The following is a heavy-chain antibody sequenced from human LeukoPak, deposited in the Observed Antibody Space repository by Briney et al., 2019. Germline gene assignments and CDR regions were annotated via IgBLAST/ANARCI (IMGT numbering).Heavy chain of an antibody. CDR2: IWYDGSNK. CDR1: GFTFSTYV. V-gene: IGHV3-33*08. D-gene: IGHD4-17*01. Sequence: PGGSLRLSCAASGFTFSTYVMTWVRQAPGKGLEWVAVIWYDGSNKYYADSVKGRFTISRDNSKNTLYLQMNSLRAEDTAVYYCARDLIMTTVTTSPDYWGQGTLVTVSS. CDR3: ARDLIMTTVTTSPDY. J-gene: IGHJ4*02.